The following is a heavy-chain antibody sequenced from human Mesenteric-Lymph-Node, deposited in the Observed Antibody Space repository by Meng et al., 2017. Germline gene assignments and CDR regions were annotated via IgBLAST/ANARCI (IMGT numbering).Heavy chain of an antibody. V-gene: IGHV4-30-4*01. CDR3: KTYRGGGGGLGS. D-gene: IGHD3-16*01. J-gene: IGHJ5*02. CDR2: IYQGGST. CDR1: GDSISSDYF. Sequence: QVQLQESGPGLVKPSQTLSLTCTVSGDSISSDYFWSWIRQPPGKGLEWIGYIYQGGSTDPTPPPRSRVTISVEPSKNQFPLKLGFVPAADPAGYYLKTYRGGGGGLGSWGQGTLVTVSS.